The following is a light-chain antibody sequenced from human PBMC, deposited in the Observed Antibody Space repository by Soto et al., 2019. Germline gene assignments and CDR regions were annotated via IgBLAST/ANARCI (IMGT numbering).Light chain of an antibody. J-gene: IGKJ2*01. CDR1: RSVTSN. V-gene: IGKV3-11*01. CDR2: HAS. CDR3: QQRSNWPPRVT. Sequence: EIVLTQSPATLSLSPGERATLSCRAGRSVTSNLAGYTQKPGQAPRLLIYHASNRATGIPARFSGSGSGTHFTLTISSLEPEDFAVYYCQQRSNWPPRVTFGQGTKLEIK.